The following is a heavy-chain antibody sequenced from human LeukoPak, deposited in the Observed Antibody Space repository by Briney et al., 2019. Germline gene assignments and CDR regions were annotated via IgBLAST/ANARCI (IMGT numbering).Heavy chain of an antibody. CDR1: GFTFSGLW. CDR3: ARIVGATNFDY. D-gene: IGHD1-26*01. J-gene: IGHJ4*02. V-gene: IGHV3-7*01. CDR2: IKQDGSEK. Sequence: GGSLRLSCTASGFTFSGLWMGWVRQAPGKGLEWVATIKQDGSEKYYVDSVKGRFTISRDNAQNSLYLQMNSLRAEDTAVYYCARIVGATNFDYWGQGALVTVSS.